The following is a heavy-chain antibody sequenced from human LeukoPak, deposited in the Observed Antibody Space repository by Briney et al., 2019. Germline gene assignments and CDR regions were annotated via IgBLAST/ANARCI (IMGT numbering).Heavy chain of an antibody. CDR1: GGSISSYY. CDR2: IYYSGST. J-gene: IGHJ4*02. Sequence: SETQSLTCTVSGGSISSYYWSWIRQPPGKGLEWIGYIYYSGSTNYNPSLKSRVTISVDTSKNQFSLKLSSVTAADTAVYYCASSHMLQYCSRTNCGKEFDYWGQGTLITVSS. D-gene: IGHD2-2*01. V-gene: IGHV4-59*01. CDR3: ASSHMLQYCSRTNCGKEFDY.